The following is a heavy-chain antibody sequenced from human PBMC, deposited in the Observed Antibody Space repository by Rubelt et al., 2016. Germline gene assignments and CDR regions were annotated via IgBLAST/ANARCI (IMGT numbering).Heavy chain of an antibody. V-gene: IGHV4-59*12. CDR1: GGSISSYY. J-gene: IGHJ4*02. CDR2: IFYSGST. Sequence: QVQLQESGPGLVKPSETLSLPCTVSGGSISSYYWSWIRQPPGKGLEWIGYIFYSGSTNYNPSLKSGVTISVATSKNQFSLKLSSVTAADTAVYDCARVLTVTDFDYWGQGTLVTVSS. CDR3: ARVLTVTDFDY. D-gene: IGHD4-17*01.